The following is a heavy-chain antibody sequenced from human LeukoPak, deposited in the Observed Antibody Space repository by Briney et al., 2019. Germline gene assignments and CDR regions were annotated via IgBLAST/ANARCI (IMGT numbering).Heavy chain of an antibody. D-gene: IGHD5-18*01. CDR3: ASVDTAMGPLGYYYYYYMDV. V-gene: IGHV4-38-2*02. CDR1: GYSISSGFY. J-gene: IGHJ6*03. Sequence: SETLSLSCIVSGYSISSGFYWVWMRQLPGKGLQWVGSSYHTGSTYYHPSLKSRVTISSDTSRNQFSLKLKSVTAADTAVYYCASVDTAMGPLGYYYYYYMDVWGKGTTVTISS. CDR2: SYHTGST.